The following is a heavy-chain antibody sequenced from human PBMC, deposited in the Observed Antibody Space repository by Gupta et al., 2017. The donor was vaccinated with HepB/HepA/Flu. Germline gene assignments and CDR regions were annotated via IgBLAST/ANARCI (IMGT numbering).Heavy chain of an antibody. CDR2: IYYSGST. CDR3: ARQVKSSRGRGEYFQH. J-gene: IGHJ1*01. V-gene: IGHV4-39*01. CDR1: GGSISSSSYY. D-gene: IGHD2-2*01. Sequence: QLQLQESGPGLVKPSETLSLTCTVSGGSISSSSYYWGWIRQPPGKGLEWIGSIYYSGSTYYNPSLKSRVTISVDTSKNQFSLKLSSVTAADTAVYYCARQVKSSRGRGEYFQHWGQGTLGTVSS.